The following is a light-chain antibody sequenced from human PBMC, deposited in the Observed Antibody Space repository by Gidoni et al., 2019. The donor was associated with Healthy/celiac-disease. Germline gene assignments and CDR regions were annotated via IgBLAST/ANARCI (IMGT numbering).Light chain of an antibody. CDR3: QQSYSTPFT. Sequence: DIQLTQSPSSLSASVGDRVTIPCRASQSISSYLNWYQQKPGKAPKLLIYAASSLQSGVPSRFSGSGSGTDFTLTISSLQPEDFATYYCQQSYSTPFTFGPXTKVEIK. J-gene: IGKJ3*01. CDR1: QSISSY. CDR2: AAS. V-gene: IGKV1-39*01.